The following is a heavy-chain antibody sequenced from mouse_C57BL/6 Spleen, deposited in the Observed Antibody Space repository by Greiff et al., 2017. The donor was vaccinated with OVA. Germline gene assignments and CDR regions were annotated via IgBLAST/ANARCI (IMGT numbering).Heavy chain of an antibody. CDR2: IYPGSGST. V-gene: IGHV1-55*01. CDR1: GYTFTSYW. D-gene: IGHD2-4*01. J-gene: IGHJ4*01. Sequence: QVQLQQPGAELVKPGASVKMSCKASGYTFTSYWITWVKQRPGQGLEWIGDIYPGSGSTNYNEKFKSKATLTVDTSSSTAYMQLSSLTSEDSAVYYCARERTMGLRRGYAMDYWGQGTSVTVSS. CDR3: ARERTMGLRRGYAMDY.